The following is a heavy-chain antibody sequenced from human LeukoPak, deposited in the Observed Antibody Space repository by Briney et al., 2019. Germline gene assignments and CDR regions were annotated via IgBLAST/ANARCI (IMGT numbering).Heavy chain of an antibody. CDR3: ARDRRSGVAREHNWFDP. V-gene: IGHV4-34*01. D-gene: IGHD3-3*01. CDR2: INHSGST. Sequence: SETLSLTCAVYGGSFSGYYWSWIRQPPGKGLEWIGEINHSGSTNYNPSLKSRVTISVDRSKNQFSLKLSSVTAADTAVYYCARDRRSGVAREHNWFDPWGQGTLVTVSS. CDR1: GGSFSGYY. J-gene: IGHJ5*02.